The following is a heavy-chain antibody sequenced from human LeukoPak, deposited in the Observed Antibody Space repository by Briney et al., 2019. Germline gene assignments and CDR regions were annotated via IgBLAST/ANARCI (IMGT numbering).Heavy chain of an antibody. D-gene: IGHD2-15*01. CDR2: INSVAVHT. CDR3: ARPRAPGRGFLGSFDV. J-gene: IGHJ4*02. V-gene: IGHV3-21*01. Sequence: GGSLRLSCAASGFTFSDYSMNWVRRAPGKGLEWISSINSVAVHTSYAPSVKGRCTVSRDNSKNSLFLDLSGLTVDDTAVYYCARPRAPGRGFLGSFDVWGRGTLVTVSS. CDR1: GFTFSDYS.